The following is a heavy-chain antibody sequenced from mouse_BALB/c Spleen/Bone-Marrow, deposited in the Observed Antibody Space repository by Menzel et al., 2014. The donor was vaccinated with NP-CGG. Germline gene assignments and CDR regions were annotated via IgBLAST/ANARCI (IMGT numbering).Heavy chain of an antibody. V-gene: IGHV14-3*02. CDR1: GFNIKDTY. CDR2: IDPASGNI. D-gene: IGHD4-1*01. J-gene: IGHJ2*01. Sequence: VQLQQSGTDLVKPGASVKLSCTASGFNIKDTYMHWVKQRPEQGLGWIGRIDPASGNIQYAPKFQGRAAITADTSSNTAYLQLSSLTSEDTAVYYCASLTGTFDYWGQGTPLTVSS. CDR3: ASLTGTFDY.